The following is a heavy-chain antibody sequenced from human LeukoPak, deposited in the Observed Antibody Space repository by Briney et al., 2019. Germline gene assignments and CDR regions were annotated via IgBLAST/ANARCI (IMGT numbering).Heavy chain of an antibody. CDR2: VYTTGST. CDR1: GGSISSYY. V-gene: IGHV4-4*07. J-gene: IGHJ4*02. CDR3: ARDPDYYDSRASDY. D-gene: IGHD3-22*01. Sequence: KASETLSLTCTVSGGSISSYYWSWIRQPAGKGLEWIGRVYTTGSTNYNPSLKSRVTISVDTSKNQFSLKLSSVTAADTAVYYCARDPDYYDSRASDYWGQGTLVTVSS.